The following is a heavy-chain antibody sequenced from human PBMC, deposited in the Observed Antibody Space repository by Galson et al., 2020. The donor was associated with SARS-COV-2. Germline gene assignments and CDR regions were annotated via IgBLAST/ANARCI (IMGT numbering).Heavy chain of an antibody. CDR3: ARDPYCSGGSCYGYGMDV. CDR1: GFPFRNYY. J-gene: IGHJ6*02. V-gene: IGHV3-11*01. Sequence: NPGGSLPLSCAASGFPFRNYYMSSIRQAPGQGLEWVSYISSSGSTIYSADPVKGRFTISRDNPKNSLYLQMNSLRAEDTAIYYCARDPYCSGGSCYGYGMDVWGQGTTVTVSS. D-gene: IGHD2-15*01. CDR2: ISSSGSTI.